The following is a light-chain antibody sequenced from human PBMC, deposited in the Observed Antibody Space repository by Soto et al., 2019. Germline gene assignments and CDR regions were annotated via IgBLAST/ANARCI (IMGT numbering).Light chain of an antibody. Sequence: AIRMTQSPSSFSASTGDRVTITCRASQGISSYLAWYQQKPGKAPKLLIYAASTLQSGVPSRFSGSGSGNEFTLTISCLQAEDFANYYCQQYYSYPRTFGQGTKVEIK. V-gene: IGKV1-8*01. CDR2: AAS. CDR1: QGISSY. CDR3: QQYYSYPRT. J-gene: IGKJ1*01.